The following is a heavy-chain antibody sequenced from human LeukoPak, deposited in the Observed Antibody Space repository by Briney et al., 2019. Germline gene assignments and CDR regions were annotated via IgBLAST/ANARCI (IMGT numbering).Heavy chain of an antibody. V-gene: IGHV4-59*01. CDR2: IYYGGST. CDR1: GGSISSYY. Sequence: PSETLSLTCTVSGGSISSYYWSWIRLPPGKGLEWIGYIYYGGSTNYNPSLRSRVTISVDTSKNQFSLKLSSVTAADTAVYYCARSSESYDSSGYYSYYFDYWGQGTLVTVSS. D-gene: IGHD3-22*01. CDR3: ARSSESYDSSGYYSYYFDY. J-gene: IGHJ4*02.